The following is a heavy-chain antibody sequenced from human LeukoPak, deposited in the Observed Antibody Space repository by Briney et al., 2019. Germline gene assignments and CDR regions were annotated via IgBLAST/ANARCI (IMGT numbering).Heavy chain of an antibody. V-gene: IGHV3-23*01. D-gene: IGHD3-22*01. CDR3: AKDRPNYYGSNGHYYRRDGDY. CDR1: GFTFSSYG. J-gene: IGHJ4*02. Sequence: SGGSLRLSXAASGFTFSSYGMNWVRQSTGKGLEWVSSTSGDGGATCYSNSVKGRFTISRDNSRNTLYLQMNSLRAEDTAVYYCAKDRPNYYGSNGHYYRRDGDYWGQGTLVTVSS. CDR2: TSGDGGAT.